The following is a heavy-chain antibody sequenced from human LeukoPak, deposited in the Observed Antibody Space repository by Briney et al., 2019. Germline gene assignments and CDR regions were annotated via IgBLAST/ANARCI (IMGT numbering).Heavy chain of an antibody. V-gene: IGHV4-4*07. CDR2: IYTSGST. Sequence: PSETLSLTCTVSGGSINSYYWSWIRQPAGKGLEWIGRIYTSGSTNYNPSLKSRVTMSVDTSKNQFSLKLSSVTAADTAVYYCARDKRMVAADYYYYYGMDVWGQGTTVTVSS. J-gene: IGHJ6*02. D-gene: IGHD6-13*01. CDR1: GGSINSYY. CDR3: ARDKRMVAADYYYYYGMDV.